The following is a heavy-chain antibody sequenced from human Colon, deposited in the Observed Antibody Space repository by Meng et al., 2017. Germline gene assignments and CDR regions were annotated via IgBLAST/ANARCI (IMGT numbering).Heavy chain of an antibody. CDR3: AGGSGWLIEY. V-gene: IGHV3-7*01. D-gene: IGHD6-19*01. CDR2: IKQDGSAK. J-gene: IGHJ4*02. CDR1: GLTFNNYW. Sequence: GESLMISCVVSGLTFNNYWMTWVRQAPGKGLEWVANIKQDGSAKYYVESVKGRFTISRDNAKNSLYLQMNVLRVEDTAGYYCAGGSGWLIEYWGQGTRVTVSS.